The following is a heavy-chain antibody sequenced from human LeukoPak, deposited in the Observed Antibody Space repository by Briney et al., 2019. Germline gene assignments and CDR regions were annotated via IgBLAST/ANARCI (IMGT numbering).Heavy chain of an antibody. CDR3: ARGDCSSTSCFLLLDNWFDP. V-gene: IGHV1-2*02. D-gene: IGHD2-2*01. CDR2: TNPNSGGT. CDR1: GYTFTGYY. Sequence: ASVKVSCKASGYTFTGYYMHWVRQAPGQGLEWMGWTNPNSGGTNYAQKFQGRVTMTRDTSISTAYMELSRLRSDDTAVYYCARGDCSSTSCFLLLDNWFDPWGQGTLVTVSS. J-gene: IGHJ5*02.